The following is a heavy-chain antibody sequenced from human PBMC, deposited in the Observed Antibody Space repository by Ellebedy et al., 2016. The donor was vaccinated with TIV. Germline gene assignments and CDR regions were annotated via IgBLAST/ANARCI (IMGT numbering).Heavy chain of an antibody. V-gene: IGHV4-4*02. CDR1: GGSINSDNY. CDR2: VSHSGQT. J-gene: IGHJ5*02. CDR3: ARYWTRGGGYCASWFDP. Sequence: MPSETLSLTCGVSGGSINSDNYWSWVRQSPGRGLEWIGEVSHSGQTNYNPSLRSRVRISVDKSKSQFSLRLRYMTAADTAVYYCARYWTRGGGYCASWFDPWGQGTPVTVSS. D-gene: IGHD3/OR15-3a*01.